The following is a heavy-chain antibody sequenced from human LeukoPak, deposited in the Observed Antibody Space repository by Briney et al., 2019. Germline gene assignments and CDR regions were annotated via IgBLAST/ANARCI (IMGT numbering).Heavy chain of an antibody. CDR3: ARDKTAMGHFDY. CDR1: GFTVSSNY. V-gene: IGHV3-53*01. J-gene: IGHJ4*02. D-gene: IGHD5-18*01. Sequence: HPGGSLRLSCAASGFTVSSNYMSWVRQAPGKGLEWVSLIYSGGSTYYADSVRGRFTISRDNSKNTLYLQMNSLRAEDTAVYYCARDKTAMGHFDYWGQGTLVTVSS. CDR2: IYSGGST.